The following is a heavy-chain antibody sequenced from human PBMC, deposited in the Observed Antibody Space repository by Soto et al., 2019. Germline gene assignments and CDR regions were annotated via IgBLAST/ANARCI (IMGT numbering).Heavy chain of an antibody. CDR1: GFTFSSYA. Sequence: QVQLVESGGGVVQPGRSLRLSCAASGFTFSSYAMHWVRQAPGKGLEWVAVISYDGSNKYYADSVKVRFTISRDISKNTLYLQMHSLRAEDTAVYYCARAGGLLLDYWGQGTLVTVSA. V-gene: IGHV3-30-3*01. J-gene: IGHJ4*02. CDR3: ARAGGLLLDY. CDR2: ISYDGSNK. D-gene: IGHD2-15*01.